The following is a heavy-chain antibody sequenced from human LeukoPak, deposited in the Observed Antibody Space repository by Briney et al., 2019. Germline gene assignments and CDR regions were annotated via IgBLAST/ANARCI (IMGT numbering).Heavy chain of an antibody. J-gene: IGHJ5*02. CDR1: GGSMSSYY. D-gene: IGHD2-15*01. CDR3: ARRYCSGGSCPNWFDP. Sequence: KPSETLSLACTVSGGSMSSYYWTWIRQPPGKELEWIGYIPYSGNTNYNPSLKSRVTISIDTSKNQFSLNLNSVTDADTAVYYCARRYCSGGSCPNWFDPWGQGTLVTVSS. V-gene: IGHV4-59*01. CDR2: IPYSGNT.